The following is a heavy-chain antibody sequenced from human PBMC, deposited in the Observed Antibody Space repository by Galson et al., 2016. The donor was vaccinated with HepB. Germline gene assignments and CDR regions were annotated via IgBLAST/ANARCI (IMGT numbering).Heavy chain of an antibody. CDR3: VRVLNGSYYT. Sequence: SLRLSCAGSAFIFSAYAMHWVRQAPGRGLECVSAISGNGGITHYVDSVKGRFSTSRDNSKNTVYLQMSSLRVEDTAVYYCVRVLNGSYYTWGQGTLVTVSS. V-gene: IGHV3-64D*06. D-gene: IGHD1-26*01. J-gene: IGHJ5*02. CDR1: AFIFSAYA. CDR2: ISGNGGIT.